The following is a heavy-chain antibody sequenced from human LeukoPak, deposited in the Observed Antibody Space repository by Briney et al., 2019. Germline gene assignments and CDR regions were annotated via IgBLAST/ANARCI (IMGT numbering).Heavy chain of an antibody. CDR3: ARDVYAFEGYYMDV. V-gene: IGHV3-21*01. Sequence: GGSLRLSCAASGFTFSSYSMNWVRQAPGEGLEWVSSISSGSYIYYADSVKGRFTISRDNAKNSLYLQMNSLRAEDTAVYYCARDVYAFEGYYMDVWGKGTTVTVSS. J-gene: IGHJ6*03. CDR1: GFTFSSYS. D-gene: IGHD3-16*01. CDR2: ISSGSYI.